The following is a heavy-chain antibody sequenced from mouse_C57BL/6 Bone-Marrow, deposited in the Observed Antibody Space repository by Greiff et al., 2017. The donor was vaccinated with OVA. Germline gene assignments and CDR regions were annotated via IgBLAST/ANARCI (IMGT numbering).Heavy chain of an antibody. D-gene: IGHD2-5*01. CDR1: GFSLTSYG. CDR2: IWRGGST. Sequence: QVQLKESGPGLVQPSQSLSITCTVSGFSLTSYGVHWVRQSPGKGLEWLGVIWRGGSTDYNAAFMSRLSITKDNSKSQVFFKMNSRQADDTAIYYCAISYYSNSSYFDYWGQGTTLTVSS. V-gene: IGHV2-5*01. CDR3: AISYYSNSSYFDY. J-gene: IGHJ2*01.